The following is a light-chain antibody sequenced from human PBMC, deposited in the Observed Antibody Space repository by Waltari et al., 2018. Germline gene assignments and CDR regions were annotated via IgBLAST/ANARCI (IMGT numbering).Light chain of an antibody. CDR3: CSYEGSYSMV. V-gene: IGLV2-11*01. J-gene: IGLJ2*01. Sequence: QSALTQPRAVSGSAAQSVTIPCTGTSTNVGGKDDVSWYQQNPGKAPKLMIYDVNMRPSGVPDRFSGSKSGNTASLTISGLQAEDEADYYCCSYEGSYSMVFGGGTRLTVL. CDR1: STNVGGKDD. CDR2: DVN.